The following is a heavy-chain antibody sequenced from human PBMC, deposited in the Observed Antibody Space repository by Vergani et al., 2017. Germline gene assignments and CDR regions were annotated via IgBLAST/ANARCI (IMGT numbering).Heavy chain of an antibody. D-gene: IGHD3-10*01. CDR3: ARDQYGSGSLLDY. CDR2: IWYDGSNK. V-gene: IGHV3-33*08. J-gene: IGHJ4*02. Sequence: QVQLVESGGGVVQPGRSLRLSCAASGFTFSSYGMHWVRRAPGKGLEWVAVIWYDGSNKYYADSVKGRFTISRDNSKNTLYLQMNSLRAEDTAVYYCARDQYGSGSLLDYWGQGTLVTVSS. CDR1: GFTFSSYG.